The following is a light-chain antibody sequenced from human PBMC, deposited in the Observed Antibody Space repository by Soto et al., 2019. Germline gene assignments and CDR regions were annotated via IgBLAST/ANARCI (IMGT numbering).Light chain of an antibody. J-gene: IGKJ2*01. CDR3: QQRSKFPT. CDR1: QSVSSY. CDR2: DAS. V-gene: IGKV3-11*01. Sequence: EIVLTQSPATLSLSPGERATLSCRASQSVSSYLAWYQQKPGQAPRLLIYDASNRATGIPARFSGSGSGTDFTLTISSLEPEDFAVYYCQQRSKFPTVGQGTKLEI.